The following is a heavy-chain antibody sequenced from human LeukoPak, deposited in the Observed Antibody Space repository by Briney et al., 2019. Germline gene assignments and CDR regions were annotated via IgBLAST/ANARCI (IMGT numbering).Heavy chain of an antibody. V-gene: IGHV4-39*01. D-gene: IGHD6-13*01. CDR1: GGSISSSKYY. CDR2: IYHSGST. J-gene: IGHJ4*02. Sequence: SETLSLSCTVSGGSISSSKYYWGWIRQPPGEGPQWIATIYHSGSTYYNPSLKSRVTISVDTSKNQFSLKLNSVTAADTAMYYCARHLDSGPIAAAGDWGQGTLVTVSS. CDR3: ARHLDSGPIAAAGD.